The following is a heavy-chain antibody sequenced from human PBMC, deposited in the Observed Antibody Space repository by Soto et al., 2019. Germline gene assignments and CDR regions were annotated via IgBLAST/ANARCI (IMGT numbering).Heavy chain of an antibody. D-gene: IGHD2-2*01. CDR2: IYPSDSDI. J-gene: IGHJ5*02. CDR3: ARSTSTYHWFDP. CDR1: GYSFSTFW. V-gene: IGHV5-51*01. Sequence: PGASLKISCEGSGYSFSTFWIAWVRQLPGKGLEWMGIIYPSDSDIRYSPSFQGHVTISADKSTNTAYLQWSSLKASDTAIYYCARSTSTYHWFDPWGQGTLVTVSS.